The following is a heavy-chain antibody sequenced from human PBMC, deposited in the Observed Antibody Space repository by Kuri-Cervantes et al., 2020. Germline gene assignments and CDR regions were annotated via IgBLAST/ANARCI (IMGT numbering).Heavy chain of an antibody. CDR1: GYTFSSYC. CDR2: FNPSPSGGYT. V-gene: IGHV1-46*01. J-gene: IGHJ4*02. D-gene: IGHD1-1*01. CDR3: ARSDHGLTTYFDY. Sequence: ASVKVSCKASGYTFSSYCLHWVRQAPGQGLEWTGIFNPSPSGGYTNYAQKFQGRVTMTTETSTSTGYLELRSLRSDDTAVYYCARSDHGLTTYFDYWGLGTVVTVSS.